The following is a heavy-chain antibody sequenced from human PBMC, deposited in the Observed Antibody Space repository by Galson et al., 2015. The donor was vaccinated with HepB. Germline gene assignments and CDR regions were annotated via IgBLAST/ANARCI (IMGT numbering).Heavy chain of an antibody. J-gene: IGHJ4*02. Sequence: SVKVSCKASGYTFTGYYIHWVRQAPGQGLEWMGRINPNSGGTNYAQKFQGRVTMTRDTSISTAYMELSRLRSDDTAVYYCARDRYGDYGAYWGQGTLVTVSS. CDR3: ARDRYGDYGAY. V-gene: IGHV1-2*06. CDR1: GYTFTGYY. D-gene: IGHD4-17*01. CDR2: INPNSGGT.